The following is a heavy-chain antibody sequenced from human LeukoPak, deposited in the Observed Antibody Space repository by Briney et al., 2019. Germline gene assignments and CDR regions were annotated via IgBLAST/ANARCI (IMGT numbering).Heavy chain of an antibody. J-gene: IGHJ4*02. Sequence: GGSLRLSCAASGFSVSRNYMSWLRHTPGKGLEWVSVIHSGGSTYYTDYVKGRFTISRDNFKNTLYLQMNSLRAEDTDAYYCTRGTINPFDYWGQGALVTVSS. V-gene: IGHV3-66*01. CDR2: IHSGGST. D-gene: IGHD4/OR15-4a*01. CDR3: TRGTINPFDY. CDR1: GFSVSRNY.